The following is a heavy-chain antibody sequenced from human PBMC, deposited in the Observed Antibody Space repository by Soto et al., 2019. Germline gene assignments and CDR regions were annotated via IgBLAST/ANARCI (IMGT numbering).Heavy chain of an antibody. Sequence: QVQLVESGGGVVRPGRSLRLTCAASGFTFRNYGMHWVRQAPGKGLEWVAVISHDGSDKYYADSMKGRFIISRDNSENTLFLNMNSLKPEDTAVYYCAKENQHLVHDHWGQGTLVTVSS. CDR1: GFTFRNYG. D-gene: IGHD6-13*01. V-gene: IGHV3-30*18. J-gene: IGHJ5*02. CDR2: ISHDGSDK. CDR3: AKENQHLVHDH.